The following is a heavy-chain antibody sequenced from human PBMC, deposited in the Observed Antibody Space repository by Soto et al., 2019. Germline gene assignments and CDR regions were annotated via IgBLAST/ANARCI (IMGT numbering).Heavy chain of an antibody. V-gene: IGHV4-4*02. CDR2: IYHSGST. D-gene: IGHD2-15*01. J-gene: IGHJ4*02. Sequence: SETLSLTCAVTGGSISSSNWWSWVRQPPGKGLEWIGEIYHSGSTNYNPSLKSRVTISVDKSKNQFSLKLSSVTAADTAVYYCAREDCSGGSCYSGGGLFDYWGQGTLVTVSS. CDR1: GGSISSSNW. CDR3: AREDCSGGSCYSGGGLFDY.